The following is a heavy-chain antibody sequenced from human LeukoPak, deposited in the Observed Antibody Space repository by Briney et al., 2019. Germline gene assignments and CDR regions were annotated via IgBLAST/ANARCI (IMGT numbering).Heavy chain of an antibody. D-gene: IGHD6-13*01. CDR1: GYTFTSYF. CDR3: ARGSTAASLKKSTFDY. V-gene: IGHV1-46*01. CDR2: INPSGGIK. J-gene: IGHJ4*02. Sequence: GASVKVSCKSSGYTFTSYFVHWVRQAPGQGLEWMGIINPSGGIKTYAQKFQGRVTMTRDMSTSTVYMELSSLRSEDTAVYYCARGSTAASLKKSTFDYWGQGTLVTVSS.